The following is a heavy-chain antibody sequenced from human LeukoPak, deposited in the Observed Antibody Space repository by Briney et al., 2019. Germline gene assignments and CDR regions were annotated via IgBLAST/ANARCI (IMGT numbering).Heavy chain of an antibody. CDR3: ARDLGGSGGTLGAFDI. V-gene: IGHV4-59*01. J-gene: IGHJ3*02. Sequence: SETLSLTCTVSGGSISSYYWSWIRQPPGKGLEWIGHIYYSGSTNYNPSLKSRVTISVDTSKNQFSLKLSSVTAADTAVYYCARDLGGSGGTLGAFDIWGQGTMVTVSS. CDR2: IYYSGST. CDR1: GGSISSYY. D-gene: IGHD3-10*01.